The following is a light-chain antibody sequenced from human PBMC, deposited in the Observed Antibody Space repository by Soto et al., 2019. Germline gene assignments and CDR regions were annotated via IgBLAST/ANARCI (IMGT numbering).Light chain of an antibody. CDR1: QDISNY. CDR3: HQYDNLRPPYT. Sequence: DIQMTQSPSSLSASVGDRVTITCRASQDISNYLNWYQQKPGKAPRLLIYDASNLETGVPSRFTGSVSGTDFTFTISSLQPEDIATYYCHQYDNLRPPYTFCQATKLEIK. J-gene: IGKJ2*01. CDR2: DAS. V-gene: IGKV1-33*01.